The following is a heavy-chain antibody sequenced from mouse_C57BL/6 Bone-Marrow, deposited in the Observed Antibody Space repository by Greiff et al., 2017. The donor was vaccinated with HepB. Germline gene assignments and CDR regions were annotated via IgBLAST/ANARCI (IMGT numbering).Heavy chain of an antibody. Sequence: QVHVKQPGAELVRPGSSVKLSCKASGYTFTSYWMHWVKQRPIQGLEWIGNIDPSDSETHYNQKFKDKATLTVDKSSSTAYMQLSSLTSEDSAVYYCARRVATEDYYAMDYWGQGTSVTVSS. CDR1: GYTFTSYW. V-gene: IGHV1-52*01. CDR3: ARRVATEDYYAMDY. CDR2: IDPSDSET. J-gene: IGHJ4*01. D-gene: IGHD1-1*01.